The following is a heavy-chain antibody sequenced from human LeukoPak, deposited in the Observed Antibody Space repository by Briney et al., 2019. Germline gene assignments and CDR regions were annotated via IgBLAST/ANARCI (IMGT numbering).Heavy chain of an antibody. Sequence: GGSLRLSCAASGFTFSSYAMSWVRQAPGKGLEWVASINPDGNKKYSADSVKGRFTISRDNAENSLYLQMNSLRVEDTAFYYCARDLAYSRLDYWGQGMLATVSS. J-gene: IGHJ4*02. V-gene: IGHV3-7*01. D-gene: IGHD5-18*01. CDR1: GFTFSSYA. CDR2: INPDGNKK. CDR3: ARDLAYSRLDY.